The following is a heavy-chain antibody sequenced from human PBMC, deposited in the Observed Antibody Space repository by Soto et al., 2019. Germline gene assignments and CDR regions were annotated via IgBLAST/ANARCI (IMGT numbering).Heavy chain of an antibody. CDR2: IYYSGST. CDR3: ARDRDYGGNSGSGMGYYYYGMDV. CDR1: GGSISSYS. J-gene: IGHJ6*02. Sequence: SETLSLTCTVSGGSISSYSWSWIRQPPGKGLEWIGYIYYSGSTNYNPSLKSRVTISVDTSKNQFSLKLSSVTAADTAVYYCARDRDYGGNSGSGMGYYYYGMDVWGQGTTVTVSS. D-gene: IGHD4-17*01. V-gene: IGHV4-59*01.